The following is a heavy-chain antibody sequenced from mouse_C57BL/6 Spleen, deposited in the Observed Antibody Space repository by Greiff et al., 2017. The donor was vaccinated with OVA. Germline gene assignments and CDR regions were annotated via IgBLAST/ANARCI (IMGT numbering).Heavy chain of an antibody. CDR3: ARSYYSNSEFAY. V-gene: IGHV1-19*01. D-gene: IGHD2-5*01. Sequence: EVQLQQSGPVLVKPGASVKMSCKASGYTFTDYYMNWVKQSHGKSLEWIGVINPYNGGTSYNQKFKGKATLTVDKSSSTAYMELNSLTSEDSAVYYCARSYYSNSEFAYWGQGTLVTVSA. J-gene: IGHJ3*01. CDR1: GYTFTDYY. CDR2: INPYNGGT.